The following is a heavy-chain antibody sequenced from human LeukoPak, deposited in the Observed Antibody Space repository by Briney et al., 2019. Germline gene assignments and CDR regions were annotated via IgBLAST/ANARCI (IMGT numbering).Heavy chain of an antibody. D-gene: IGHD1-26*01. Sequence: GGSLRLSCAASGFTFSSYAMSWVRQAPGKGLEWVSTISNSGDNKHYADSVEGRFTISRDNSKNTLYLQMNSLRAEDTAVYYCATDVGAIFFDSWGQGTLVTVSS. CDR3: ATDVGAIFFDS. J-gene: IGHJ4*02. CDR2: ISNSGDNK. CDR1: GFTFSSYA. V-gene: IGHV3-23*01.